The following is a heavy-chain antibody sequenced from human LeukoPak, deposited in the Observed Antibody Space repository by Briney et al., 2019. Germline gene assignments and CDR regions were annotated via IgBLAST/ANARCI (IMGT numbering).Heavy chain of an antibody. J-gene: IGHJ3*02. V-gene: IGHV3-48*01. CDR3: AKGHDNGDYNDAFDI. CDR1: GFTFSSYS. D-gene: IGHD4-17*01. Sequence: GGSLRLSCAASGFTFSSYSMNWVRQAPGKGLEWVSYISSSSSTIYYADSVKGRFTISRDNAKNSLYLQMNSLRAEDTAVYYCAKGHDNGDYNDAFDIWGQGTMVTVSS. CDR2: ISSSSSTI.